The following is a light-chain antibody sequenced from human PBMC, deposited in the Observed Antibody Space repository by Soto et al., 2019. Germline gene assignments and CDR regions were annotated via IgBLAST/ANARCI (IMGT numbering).Light chain of an antibody. J-gene: IGKJ5*01. CDR2: GAS. CDR3: QQYGSSPPIT. V-gene: IGKV3-20*01. Sequence: EIVLTQSPGTLSLSPGDRATLSCRASQSVSTSYLAWYQQKPGQAPRLLIYGASSRATGIPDRFSDSGSGTDFTLTISRLEPEDFAVYYCQQYGSSPPITFGQGTRLEIK. CDR1: QSVSTSY.